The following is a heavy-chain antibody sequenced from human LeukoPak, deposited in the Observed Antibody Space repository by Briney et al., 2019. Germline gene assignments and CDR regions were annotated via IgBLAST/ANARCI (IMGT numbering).Heavy chain of an antibody. Sequence: PGGSLRLSCAASGFTFNSYAMSWVRQSPGKGLEWVSAISTSGGNTYYADSVKGRFTISRDNSRNSLYLQMNSLRAEDTAVYYCAKSEELVVPAARKYYFDYWGQGTLVTVSS. J-gene: IGHJ4*02. V-gene: IGHV3-23*01. CDR1: GFTFNSYA. CDR3: AKSEELVVPAARKYYFDY. CDR2: ISTSGGNT. D-gene: IGHD2-2*01.